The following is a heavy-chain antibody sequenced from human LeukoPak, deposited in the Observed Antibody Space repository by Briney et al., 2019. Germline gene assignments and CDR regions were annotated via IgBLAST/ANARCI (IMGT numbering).Heavy chain of an antibody. CDR2: INPNSGGT. CDR3: ARAGYIVVVPDHNWFDP. D-gene: IGHD2-2*01. J-gene: IGHJ5*02. Sequence: GASVKVSCKASGYTFTGYYMHWVRQAPGQGLEWMGWINPNSGGTNYAQKFQGRVTMTRDTSISTAYMELSRLRSDDTAVYYCARAGYIVVVPDHNWFDPWGQGTLVTVSS. CDR1: GYTFTGYY. V-gene: IGHV1-2*02.